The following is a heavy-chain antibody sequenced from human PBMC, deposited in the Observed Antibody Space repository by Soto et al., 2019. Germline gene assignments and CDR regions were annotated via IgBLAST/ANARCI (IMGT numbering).Heavy chain of an antibody. D-gene: IGHD2-8*01. J-gene: IGHJ5*02. CDR2: AYYSGDT. V-gene: IGHV4-59*01. Sequence: PSETLSLTCSVSGGSISRYYWSWIRQPPGKGLEWIGYAYYSGDTGYNPSLKSRVTMAVDTSKSQVSLKLSSVTAADTAMYYCARDRSTYGGGGTGEVKENWFDPWGQGALVTVSS. CDR3: ARDRSTYGGGGTGEVKENWFDP. CDR1: GGSISRYY.